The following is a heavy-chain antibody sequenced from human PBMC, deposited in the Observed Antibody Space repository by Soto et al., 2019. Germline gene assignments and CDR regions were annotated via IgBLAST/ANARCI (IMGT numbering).Heavy chain of an antibody. CDR1: GGSVSSGSYY. D-gene: IGHD6-13*01. CDR3: ARTIGIAAAGMLFDY. J-gene: IGHJ4*02. V-gene: IGHV4-61*01. Sequence: TLSLTCTVSGGSVSSGSYYWSWIRQPPGKGLEWIGYIYYSGSTNYNPSLKSRVTISVDTSKNQFSLKLSSVTAADTAVYYCARTIGIAAAGMLFDYWGQGTLVTVSS. CDR2: IYYSGST.